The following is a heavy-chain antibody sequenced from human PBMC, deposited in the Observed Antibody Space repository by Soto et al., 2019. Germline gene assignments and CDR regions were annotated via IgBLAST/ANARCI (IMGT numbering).Heavy chain of an antibody. CDR2: IKIVGGAT. V-gene: IGHV3-23*01. J-gene: IGHJ4*02. CDR1: GFTFSNYA. CDR3: TKNYYFDS. Sequence: TGGSLRLSCAASGFTFSNYAMSWVRQAPGKALEWVSSIKIVGGATNYADSVRGRFTMPRDDSRNTVFLQMNSLRAEDTAVYYCTKNYYFDSWGQGTLVTVSS.